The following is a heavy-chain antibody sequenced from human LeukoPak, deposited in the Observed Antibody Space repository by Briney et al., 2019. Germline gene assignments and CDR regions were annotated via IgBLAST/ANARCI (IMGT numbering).Heavy chain of an antibody. D-gene: IGHD4-23*01. J-gene: IGHJ4*02. CDR1: GFTFSSYG. CDR3: AREEGDYGGNIDY. Sequence: PGRPLRLSCAASGFTFSSYGMHWVRQAPGKGLEWVAVIWYDGSNKYYADSVKGRFTISRGNSKNTLYLQMNSLRAEDTAVYYCAREEGDYGGNIDYWGQGTLVTVSS. CDR2: IWYDGSNK. V-gene: IGHV3-33*01.